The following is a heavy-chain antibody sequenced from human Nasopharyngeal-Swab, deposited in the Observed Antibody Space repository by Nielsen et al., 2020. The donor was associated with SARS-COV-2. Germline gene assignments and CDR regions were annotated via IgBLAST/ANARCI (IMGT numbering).Heavy chain of an antibody. CDR1: GGSFSGYY. Sequence: SETLSLTCAVYGGSFSGYYWSWIRQPPGKGLEWIGEINHSGSTNYNPSLKSRVTISVDTSKNQFSLKLSSVTAAATAVYYCARHRRGGIVATPWYFDLWGRGTLVTVSS. D-gene: IGHD5-12*01. CDR2: INHSGST. J-gene: IGHJ2*01. V-gene: IGHV4-34*01. CDR3: ARHRRGGIVATPWYFDL.